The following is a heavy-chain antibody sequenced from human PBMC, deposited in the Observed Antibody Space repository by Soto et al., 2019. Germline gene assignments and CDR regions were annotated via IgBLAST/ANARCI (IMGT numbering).Heavy chain of an antibody. CDR1: GGSISSSSYY. J-gene: IGHJ4*02. CDR3: LARSGYYS. CDR2: IYYSGST. V-gene: IGHV4-39*01. D-gene: IGHD3-22*01. Sequence: PSETLSLTCTVSGGSISSSSYYWGWIRQPPGNGLEWIGSIYYSGSTYYNPSLKSRVTISVDTSKNQFSLKLSSVTAADTAVYYCLARSGYYSWGQGTLVTVSS.